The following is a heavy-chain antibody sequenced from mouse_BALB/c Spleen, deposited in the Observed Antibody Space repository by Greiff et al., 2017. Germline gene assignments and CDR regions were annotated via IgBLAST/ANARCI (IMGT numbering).Heavy chain of an antibody. V-gene: IGHV5-6-2*01. CDR3: ARHSGWYFDV. CDR1: GFTFSSYY. CDR2: INSNGGST. J-gene: IGHJ1*01. Sequence: VQLKESGGGLVKLGGSLKLSCAASGFTFSSYYMSWVRQTPEKRLELVAAINSNGGSTYYPDTVKGRFTISRDNAKNTLYLQMSSLKSEDTALYYCARHSGWYFDVWGAGTTVTVSS.